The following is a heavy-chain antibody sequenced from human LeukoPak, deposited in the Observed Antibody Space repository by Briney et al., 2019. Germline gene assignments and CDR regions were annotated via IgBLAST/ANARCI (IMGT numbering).Heavy chain of an antibody. CDR2: IDSGDSDP. J-gene: IGHJ3*02. Sequence: GESLKISCKASGYSFTSDLIGGGRQMAGKGLEWMGIIDSGDSDPRYSPSFQGQVTISADKSISTAYLQWSSLKASDTAMYYCARPINWNDAQDAFDIWGQGTMVTVSS. D-gene: IGHD1-20*01. CDR1: GYSFTSDL. CDR3: ARPINWNDAQDAFDI. V-gene: IGHV5-51*01.